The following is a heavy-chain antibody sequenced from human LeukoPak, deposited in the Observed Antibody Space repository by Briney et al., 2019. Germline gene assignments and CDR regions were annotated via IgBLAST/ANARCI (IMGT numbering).Heavy chain of an antibody. V-gene: IGHV3-48*03. J-gene: IGHJ4*02. D-gene: IGHD4-17*01. Sequence: GGSLRLSCAASGFTFGGHEMNWVRQAPGKGLEWLSYISTTGSTIYYADSVKGRFTISRDNAKNSLYLQMSSLRVEDTAVYYCARADPYGDSTPDFWGQGTPVTVSS. CDR1: GFTFGGHE. CDR3: ARADPYGDSTPDF. CDR2: ISTTGSTI.